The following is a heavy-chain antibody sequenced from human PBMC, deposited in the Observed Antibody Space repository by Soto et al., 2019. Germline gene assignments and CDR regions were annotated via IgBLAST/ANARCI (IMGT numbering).Heavy chain of an antibody. J-gene: IGHJ3*02. V-gene: IGHV1-69*12. Sequence: QVQLVQSGTEVKKPGSSVRVSCKASGGTFSSYDISWMRQAPGQGLEWMGGIIPIFGTANYAQKFQGRVTITADESTSTAYMELSSLRSEDTAVYYCAREGDTAMVEDDAFDIWGQGTMVTVSS. CDR1: GGTFSSYD. CDR2: IIPIFGTA. D-gene: IGHD5-18*01. CDR3: AREGDTAMVEDDAFDI.